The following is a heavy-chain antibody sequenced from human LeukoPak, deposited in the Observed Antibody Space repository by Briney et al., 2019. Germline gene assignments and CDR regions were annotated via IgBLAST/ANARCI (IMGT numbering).Heavy chain of an antibody. Sequence: PSETLSLTCTVSGGSISSYYWSWIRQPPGKGLEWIGYIYYSGSTNYNPSLKSRVTISVDTSKNQFSLKLSSVTAADTAVYYCARDTIAVAGDLDYWGQGTLVTVSS. CDR2: IYYSGST. CDR1: GGSISSYY. CDR3: ARDTIAVAGDLDY. V-gene: IGHV4-59*01. D-gene: IGHD6-19*01. J-gene: IGHJ4*02.